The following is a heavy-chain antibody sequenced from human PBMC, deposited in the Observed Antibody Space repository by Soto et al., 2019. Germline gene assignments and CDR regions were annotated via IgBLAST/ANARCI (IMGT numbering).Heavy chain of an antibody. CDR2: ISAYNGNT. J-gene: IGHJ4*02. D-gene: IGHD6-19*01. CDR1: GYTFTSYG. Sequence: QVQLVQSGAEVKKPGASVKVSCKASGYTFTSYGISWVRQAPGQGLEWMGWISAYNGNTNYAQKLQGRVTMTKDTSTSTAYMELRSLRSDDTAVYYCARDDSTGYSSGWPLDYWGQGTLVTVSS. CDR3: ARDDSTGYSSGWPLDY. V-gene: IGHV1-18*01.